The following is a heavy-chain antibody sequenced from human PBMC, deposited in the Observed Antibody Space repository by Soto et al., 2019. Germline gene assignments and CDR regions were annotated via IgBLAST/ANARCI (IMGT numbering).Heavy chain of an antibody. J-gene: IGHJ4*02. CDR2: IHYSGST. CDR3: ASQHYYDSSGYYVVY. V-gene: IGHV4-39*01. CDR1: GSTISTNSHD. D-gene: IGHD3-22*01. Sequence: PSEALSRTYIYSGSTISTNSHDRGWTLHPQGNVLEWIGNIHYSGSTYYDSSLQSRFTLSIDTSKNQFSLKLSSVTATDAAVYYCASQHYYDSSGYYVVYWGQGTLVTVS.